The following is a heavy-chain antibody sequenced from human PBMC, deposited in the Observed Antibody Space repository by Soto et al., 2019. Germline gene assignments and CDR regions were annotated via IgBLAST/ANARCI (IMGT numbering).Heavy chain of an antibody. CDR2: IIPILGIA. CDR3: ARGREYYDSSGYSH. Sequence: SVKVSCKASGGTFSSYAISWVRQAPGQGLEWMGRIIPILGIANYAQKFQGRVTITADKSTSTAYMELSSLRSEDTAVYYCARGREYYDSSGYSHWGQGTLVTVSS. V-gene: IGHV1-69*04. J-gene: IGHJ4*02. D-gene: IGHD3-22*01. CDR1: GGTFSSYA.